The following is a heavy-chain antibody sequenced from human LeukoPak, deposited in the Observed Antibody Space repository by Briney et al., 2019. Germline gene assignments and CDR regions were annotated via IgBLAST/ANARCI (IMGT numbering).Heavy chain of an antibody. CDR1: GYTFTGYY. CDR3: ARDQAFGYSYGLYYFDY. J-gene: IGHJ4*02. CDR2: INPNSGGT. D-gene: IGHD5-18*01. V-gene: IGHV1-2*06. Sequence: ASVKVSCKASGYTFTGYYMHWVRQAPGQGLEWMGRINPNSGGTNYAQKFQGRVTMTRDTSISTAYMELSRLGSDDTAVYYCARDQAFGYSYGLYYFDYWGQGTLVTVSS.